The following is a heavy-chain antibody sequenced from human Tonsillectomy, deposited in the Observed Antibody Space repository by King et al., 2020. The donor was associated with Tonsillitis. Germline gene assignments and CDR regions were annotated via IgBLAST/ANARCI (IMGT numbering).Heavy chain of an antibody. Sequence: QLQESGPGLVKPSQTLSLTCAVSGDSISSGGHSWSWIRQPPGKGLEWIGYIHYSGSTYYNPSLKSRVTISVDTSKNQFSLKLSSVTAADTAVYYCARESAVAGTNEYDYWGQGTLVTVSS. J-gene: IGHJ4*02. V-gene: IGHV4-30-4*07. CDR1: GDSISSGGHS. CDR2: IHYSGST. CDR3: ARESAVAGTNEYDY. D-gene: IGHD6-19*01.